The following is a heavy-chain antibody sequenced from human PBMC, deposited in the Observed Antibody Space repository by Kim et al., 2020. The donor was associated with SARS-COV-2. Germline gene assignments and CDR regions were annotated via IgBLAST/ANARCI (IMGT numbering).Heavy chain of an antibody. CDR2: ITNNSRSI. V-gene: IGHV3-21*01. Sequence: GGSLRLSCAASGFTFRGYCMDWVRQAPGKGLEWVSSITNNSRSIYYADFVKGRFTISRDNAKNTLYLQMNSLRADDTAVYYCVSDGCYYFDSWGKDSLFT. D-gene: IGHD6-19*01. CDR3: VSDGCYYFDS. CDR1: GFTFRGYC. J-gene: IGHJ4*02.